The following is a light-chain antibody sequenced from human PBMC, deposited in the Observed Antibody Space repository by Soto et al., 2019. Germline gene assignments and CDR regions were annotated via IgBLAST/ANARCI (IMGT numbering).Light chain of an antibody. V-gene: IGLV4-69*01. Sequence: QAVVTQSPSASASLGASVNLTCTLSSGHSRYAIAWHQQQPEKGPRYLMKLNSDGSHNKGDGIPDRFSGSSSGAERFLTISSLQSEDEADYYCQAWGTGPQVIFGGGTKLTVL. CDR1: SGHSRYA. J-gene: IGLJ2*01. CDR3: QAWGTGPQVI. CDR2: LNSDGSH.